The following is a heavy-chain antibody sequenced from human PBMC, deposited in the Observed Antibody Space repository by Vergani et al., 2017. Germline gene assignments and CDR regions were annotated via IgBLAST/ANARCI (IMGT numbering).Heavy chain of an antibody. CDR2: INHSGST. CDR3: ARLPWPPDMDV. D-gene: IGHD2-2*01. CDR1: GGSFSGYY. J-gene: IGHJ6*02. V-gene: IGHV4-34*01. Sequence: QVQLQQWGAGLLKPSETLSLTCAVYGGSFSGYYWSWICQPPGKGLEWIGEINHSGSTNYNPSLKSRVTISVDTSKNQFSLKLSSVTAADTAVYYCARLPWPPDMDVWGQGTTVTVSS.